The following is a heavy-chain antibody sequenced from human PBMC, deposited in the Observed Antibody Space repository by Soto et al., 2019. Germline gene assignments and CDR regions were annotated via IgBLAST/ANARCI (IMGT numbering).Heavy chain of an antibody. CDR2: ISYDGSNK. D-gene: IGHD4-4*01. Sequence: QVQLVESGGGVVQPGRSLRLSCAASGFTFSSYAMHWVRQAPGKGLEWVAVISYDGSNKYYADSVKGRFTISRDNSKNTLSLQMNSLRLEDTAVYYCASPLWTDDYTWAYFDLCGRGTLVTLSS. CDR1: GFTFSSYA. CDR3: ASPLWTDDYTWAYFDL. V-gene: IGHV3-30-3*01. J-gene: IGHJ2*01.